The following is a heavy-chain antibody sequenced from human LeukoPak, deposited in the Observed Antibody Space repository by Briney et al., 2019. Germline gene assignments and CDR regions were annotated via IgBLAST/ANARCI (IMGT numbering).Heavy chain of an antibody. CDR1: DFNVIPNY. CDR3: TRGHAAMGEH. CDR2: IHSNDDT. J-gene: IGHJ4*02. D-gene: IGHD5-18*01. V-gene: IGHV3-53*01. Sequence: GGSLRLSCAVSDFNVIPNYMTWVRQAPGKGLECISVIHSNDDTYYAASVRGRFTISRDTSTYMLYLQMNSLRAEDTAIYFCTRGHAAMGEHWGQGILVTVSS.